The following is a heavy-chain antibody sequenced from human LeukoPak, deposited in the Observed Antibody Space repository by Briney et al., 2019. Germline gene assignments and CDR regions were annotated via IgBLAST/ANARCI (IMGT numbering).Heavy chain of an antibody. D-gene: IGHD3-22*01. CDR3: ARDDSSGYYFDY. J-gene: IGHJ4*02. CDR2: IYYSGST. CDR1: GGSISSGSYY. Sequence: SETLSLTXTVSGGSISSGSYYWSWIRQPPGKGLDWIGYIYYSGSTNYNPSLKSRVTISVDTSKNQFSLKPSSVTAADTAVYYCARDDSSGYYFDYWGQGTLVTVSS. V-gene: IGHV4-61*01.